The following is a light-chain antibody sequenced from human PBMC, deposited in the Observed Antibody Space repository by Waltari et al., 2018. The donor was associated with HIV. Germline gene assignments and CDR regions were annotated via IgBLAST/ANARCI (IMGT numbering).Light chain of an antibody. CDR2: DVY. Sequence: QSALTQPASVSGSPGQSITISCTGTSSDVGAYEYVSWYQQHPGKVPKLLIYDVYNRPSRISNRFSGSKSGNKASLTISGLQAEDEAAYYCASFTSGRLNVFGTGTKVTVL. V-gene: IGLV2-14*03. CDR3: ASFTSGRLNV. CDR1: SSDVGAYEY. J-gene: IGLJ1*01.